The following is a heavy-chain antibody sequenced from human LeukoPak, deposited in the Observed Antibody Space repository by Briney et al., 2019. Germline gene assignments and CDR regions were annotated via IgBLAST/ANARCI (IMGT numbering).Heavy chain of an antibody. CDR1: GFTFTSSA. CDR3: AAGGVQLSVAI. CDR2: IVVGSGNA. V-gene: IGHV1-58*01. Sequence: ASVKVSCTASGFTFTSSAVQWVRQARGQRLEWIGWIVVGSGNANYAQKFQERVTITRDMSTSTAYMELSSLRSEDTAVYYCAAGGVQLSVAIWGQGTLVTVSS. D-gene: IGHD5-18*01. J-gene: IGHJ4*02.